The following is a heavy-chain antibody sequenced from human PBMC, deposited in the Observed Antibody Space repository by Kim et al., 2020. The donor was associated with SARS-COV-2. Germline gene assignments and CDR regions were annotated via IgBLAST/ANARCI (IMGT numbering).Heavy chain of an antibody. D-gene: IGHD6-25*01. CDR2: IYYSGST. CDR1: GGSLSSHY. Sequence: SETLSLTCTVSGGSLSSHYWSWIRQPTGKGPEWIGYIYYSGSTNYNPPLKSRVTISVDTSKNQFSLKLSSVTAADTAVYYFPRVARSGYSRGWYFYYCG. J-gene: IGHJ4*01. CDR3: PRVARSGYSRGWYFYY. V-gene: IGHV4-59*11.